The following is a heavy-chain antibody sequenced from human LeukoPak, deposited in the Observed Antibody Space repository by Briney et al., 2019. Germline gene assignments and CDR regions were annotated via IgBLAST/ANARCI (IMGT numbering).Heavy chain of an antibody. J-gene: IGHJ4*02. CDR2: XXXYNGNT. D-gene: IGHD5-18*01. CDR3: ARDYAPLQLWFKTQWGY. Sequence: KXXXKVSGXXXXXXXXXWVXQXPGQXXEXXXXXXXYNGNTNYAQKLQGRVTMTTDTSTSTAYMELRSLRSDDTAVYYCARDYAPLQLWFKTQWGYWGQGTLVTVSS. CDR1: GXXXXXXX. V-gene: IGHV1-18*01.